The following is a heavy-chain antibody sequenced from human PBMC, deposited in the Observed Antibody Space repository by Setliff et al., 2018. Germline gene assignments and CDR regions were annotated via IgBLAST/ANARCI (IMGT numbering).Heavy chain of an antibody. J-gene: IGHJ4*02. D-gene: IGHD5-18*01. Sequence: GGSLRLSCAASGFTFSSYWMHWVRQAPGKGLVWVSRINSGGSSTSYADSVKGRFTISRDNAKNTLYLQMNSLRAEDTAVYYCARGGYSYGYGTPKTFDYWGQGTLVTVSS. V-gene: IGHV3-74*01. CDR3: ARGGYSYGYGTPKTFDY. CDR2: INSGGSST. CDR1: GFTFSSYW.